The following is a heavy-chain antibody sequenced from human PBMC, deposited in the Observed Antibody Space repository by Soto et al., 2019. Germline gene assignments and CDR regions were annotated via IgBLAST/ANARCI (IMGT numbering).Heavy chain of an antibody. V-gene: IGHV3-30-3*01. Sequence: GGSLRLSCAASGFTFSSYAMHWVRQAPGKGLEWVAVISYDGSNKYYADSVKGRFTISRDNSKNTLYLQMNSLRAEDTAVYYCARMNVDSYQFYYAMDVWGQGTTVTVSS. CDR1: GFTFSSYA. D-gene: IGHD4-17*01. CDR3: ARMNVDSYQFYYAMDV. CDR2: ISYDGSNK. J-gene: IGHJ6*02.